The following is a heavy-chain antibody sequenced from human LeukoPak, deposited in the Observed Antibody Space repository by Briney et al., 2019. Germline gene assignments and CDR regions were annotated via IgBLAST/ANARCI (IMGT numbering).Heavy chain of an antibody. J-gene: IGHJ2*01. CDR3: AKDPMVRGVEPHHWYFDL. CDR1: GFTFSSYA. Sequence: HPGGSLRLSCAASGFTFSSYAMHWVRQAPGKGLEWVSGISWNSGSIGYADSVKGRFTISRDNAKNSLYLQMNSLRAEDTALYYCAKDPMVRGVEPHHWYFDLWGRGTLVTVSS. D-gene: IGHD3-10*01. V-gene: IGHV3-9*01. CDR2: ISWNSGSI.